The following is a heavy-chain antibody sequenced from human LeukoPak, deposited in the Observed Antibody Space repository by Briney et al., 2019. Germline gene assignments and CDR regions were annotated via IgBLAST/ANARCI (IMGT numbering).Heavy chain of an antibody. V-gene: IGHV4-34*01. CDR3: ARSPVLVVVAATKARWFDP. Sequence: SETLSLTCAVYGGSFSGYYWSWIRQPPGKGLEWIGEINHRGSTNYNPSLKSRVTISVDTSKNQFSLKLSSVTAADTAVYYCARSPVLVVVAATKARWFDPWGQGTLVTVSS. CDR1: GGSFSGYY. CDR2: INHRGST. J-gene: IGHJ5*02. D-gene: IGHD2-15*01.